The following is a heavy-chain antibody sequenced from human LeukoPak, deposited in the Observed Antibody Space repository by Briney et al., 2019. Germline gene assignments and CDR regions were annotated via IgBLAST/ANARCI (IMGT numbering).Heavy chain of an antibody. CDR3: ARDLGVIAAAGTADY. D-gene: IGHD6-13*01. CDR2: INTKSGAT. Sequence: ASVRVSCKASGYTLTGYCMHWVRQAPGQGLEWLGWINTKSGATNYAQNFQGRVTMTRDTSISTAYMELSRLRSDDTAVYYCARDLGVIAAAGTADYWGQGTLVTVSS. CDR1: GYTLTGYC. V-gene: IGHV1-2*02. J-gene: IGHJ4*02.